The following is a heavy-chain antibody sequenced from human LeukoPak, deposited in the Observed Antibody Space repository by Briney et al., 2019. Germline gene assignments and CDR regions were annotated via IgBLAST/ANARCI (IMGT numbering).Heavy chain of an antibody. V-gene: IGHV3-9*01. CDR2: ISWNSGSI. D-gene: IGHD3-16*01. J-gene: IGHJ5*02. Sequence: PGGSLRLSCAASGFTFSSYSMNWVRQAPGKGLEWVSGISWNSGSIGYADSVKGRFTISRDNAKNSLYLQMNSLRAEDTALYYCAKDNMIGRLGLHFDPWGQGTLVTVSS. CDR3: AKDNMIGRLGLHFDP. CDR1: GFTFSSYS.